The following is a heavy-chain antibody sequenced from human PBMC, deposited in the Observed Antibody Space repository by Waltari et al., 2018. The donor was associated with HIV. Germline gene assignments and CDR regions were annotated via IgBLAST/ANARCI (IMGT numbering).Heavy chain of an antibody. CDR3: ATVLVRTSWVITTAPFDY. CDR2: IYSNATT. V-gene: IGHV3-53*01. CDR1: GFAVITNY. J-gene: IGHJ4*02. D-gene: IGHD3-22*01. Sequence: EVQLVESGGGLIQPGGSLRLACAASGFAVITNYMSWVRQVPGKGLEWVSLIYSNATTYYADSVKGRFTISRDNSKNTLYLQMNSLRADDTAVYFCATVLVRTSWVITTAPFDYWGQGTLVTVSS.